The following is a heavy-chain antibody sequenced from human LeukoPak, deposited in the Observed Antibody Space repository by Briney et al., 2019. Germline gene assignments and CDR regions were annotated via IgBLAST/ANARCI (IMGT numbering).Heavy chain of an antibody. J-gene: IGHJ4*02. CDR2: ISGSGTST. CDR1: GLTFRGHS. V-gene: IGHV3-23*01. CDR3: GKGGSGYFYTEF. Sequence: GGSLRLSCVASGLTFRGHSMSWVRQAPGKGLEWVSTISGSGTSTFYADSVKGRFTFSRDNSKSTLYLEMNSLRVEHTAAYYCGKGGSGYFYTEFWGQGTQVIVSS. D-gene: IGHD3-3*01.